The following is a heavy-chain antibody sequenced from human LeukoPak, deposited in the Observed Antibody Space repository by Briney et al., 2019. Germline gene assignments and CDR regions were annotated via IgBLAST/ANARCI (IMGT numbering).Heavy chain of an antibody. J-gene: IGHJ4*02. CDR1: GFTLSLAW. CDR2: IKYDGSYT. V-gene: IGHV3-74*01. CDR3: VRDGDAYNFDF. Sequence: GGSLRLSCATSGFTLSLAWMHWVRQAPGKGLEWVSRIKYDGSYTNYADSVKGRFTISRDNARNTLSLHMISLRAEDTAVYFCVRDGDAYNFDFWGQGVLGTVSS. D-gene: IGHD5-24*01.